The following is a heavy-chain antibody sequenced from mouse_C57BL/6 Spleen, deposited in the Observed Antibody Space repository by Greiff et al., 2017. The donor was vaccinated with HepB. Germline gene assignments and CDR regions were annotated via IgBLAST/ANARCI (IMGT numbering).Heavy chain of an antibody. Sequence: VQLQQSGAELARPGASVKLSCKASGYTFTSYGISWVKQRTGQGLEWIGEIYPRSGNTYYNEKFKGKATLTADKSSSTAYMELRSLTSEYSAVYFCARGHYYGSSYVYYCDYWGQGTTLTVSS. D-gene: IGHD1-1*01. CDR1: GYTFTSYG. J-gene: IGHJ2*01. CDR2: IYPRSGNT. CDR3: ARGHYYGSSYVYYCDY. V-gene: IGHV1-81*01.